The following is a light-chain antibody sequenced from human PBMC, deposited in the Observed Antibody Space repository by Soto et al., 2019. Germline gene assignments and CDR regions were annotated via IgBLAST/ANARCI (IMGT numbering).Light chain of an antibody. CDR3: QHYNNWPA. CDR2: GAS. Sequence: EIEMTQSPATLSVSPGERATLSCRASQSVSSTLAWYQQKPGQAPRLLIYGASTRATGIPARFSGSGSGTEFTLTISSLQSEDFAVYYCQHYNNWPAFGQGTKVEIK. CDR1: QSVSST. V-gene: IGKV3-15*01. J-gene: IGKJ1*01.